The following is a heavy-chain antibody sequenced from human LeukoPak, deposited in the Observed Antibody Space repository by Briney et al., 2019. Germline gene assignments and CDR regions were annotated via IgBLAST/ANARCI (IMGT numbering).Heavy chain of an antibody. CDR2: ISAYNGNT. D-gene: IGHD5-12*01. V-gene: IGHV1-18*01. CDR1: GYTCTSYG. Sequence: ASVKVSCKASGYTCTSYGISWVRQDPGQGLEWMGWISAYNGNTNYAQKLQGRVTMTTDTSTSTAYMELRSLRSDDTAVYYCARWAVVATITIAVALGDYGMDVWGQGTTVTVSS. J-gene: IGHJ6*02. CDR3: ARWAVVATITIAVALGDYGMDV.